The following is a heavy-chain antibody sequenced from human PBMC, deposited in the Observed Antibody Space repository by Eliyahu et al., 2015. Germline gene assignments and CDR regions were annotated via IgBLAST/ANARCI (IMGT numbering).Heavy chain of an antibody. J-gene: IGHJ4*02. CDR2: ISGGGDST. D-gene: IGHD2-21*01. CDR3: AKADCGGFGCKRTDY. Sequence: EVDLLNSGGGLGQPGGSLTLSXAASGFXFXDYAMHWVRQAPGKGLGWVSMISGGGDSTEYADSVMGRFTISRDNSKNTVYLLMNNLRREDTAIYYCAKADCGGFGCKRTDYWGQGTLVTVSS. CDR1: GFXFXDYA. V-gene: IGHV3-23*01.